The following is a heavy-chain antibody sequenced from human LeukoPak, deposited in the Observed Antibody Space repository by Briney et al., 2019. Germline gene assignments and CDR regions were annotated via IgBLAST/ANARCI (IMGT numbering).Heavy chain of an antibody. CDR3: ARDRTAAGTGVSDY. CDR1: GFTVSSNY. V-gene: IGHV3-21*01. J-gene: IGHJ4*02. CDR2: ISSSSSYI. D-gene: IGHD6-13*01. Sequence: GGSLRLSCAASGFTVSSNYMSWVRQAPGKGLEWVSSISSSSSYIYYADSVKGRFTISRDNAKNSLYLQMNSLRAEDTAVYYCARDRTAAGTGVSDYWGQGTLVTVSS.